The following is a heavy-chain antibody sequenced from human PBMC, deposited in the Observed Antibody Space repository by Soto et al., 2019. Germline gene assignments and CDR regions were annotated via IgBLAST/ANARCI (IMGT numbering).Heavy chain of an antibody. CDR1: GFTFSSYG. D-gene: IGHD6-13*01. CDR2: ISYDGSNK. J-gene: IGHJ5*02. V-gene: IGHV3-30*18. CDR3: AKAPGGSSCFYCGDDNWFDP. Sequence: PGGSLRLSCAASGFTFSSYGMHWVRQAPGKGLEWVAVISYDGSNKYYADSVKGRFTISRDNSKNTLYLQMNSLRAEDTAVYYCAKAPGGSSCFYCGDDNWFDPWGQGTLVTVSS.